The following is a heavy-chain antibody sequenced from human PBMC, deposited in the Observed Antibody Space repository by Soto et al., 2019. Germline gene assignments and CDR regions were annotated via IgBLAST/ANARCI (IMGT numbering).Heavy chain of an antibody. D-gene: IGHD5-12*01. CDR3: TKNSAYALDY. Sequence: QVQLQESGPGLVKPSGTLSLSCAVSGGSVSNNNWWSWVRQSPGNGLEWIGEIHHSGSTSYNPSLESGATLSVNKSKTELSLRLNYVTAADTAVYYCTKNSAYALDYWGLGILVTVSS. CDR1: GGSVSNNNW. J-gene: IGHJ4*02. CDR2: IHHSGST. V-gene: IGHV4-4*02.